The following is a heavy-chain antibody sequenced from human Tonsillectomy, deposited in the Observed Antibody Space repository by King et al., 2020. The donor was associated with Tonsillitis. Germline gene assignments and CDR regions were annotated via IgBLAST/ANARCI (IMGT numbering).Heavy chain of an antibody. Sequence: VQLVESGGGLVQPGGSLRVSCAASGFTFSSYAMNWVRQAPGKGLEWVSGIGGIGGSTNYADSVKGRFTISRDNSKNMLYLQMNSLRAEDTAVYYCAKDRDRIVMVAHGMDVWGQGTTVTVS. CDR1: GFTFSSYA. D-gene: IGHD3-22*01. CDR3: AKDRDRIVMVAHGMDV. J-gene: IGHJ6*02. CDR2: IGGIGGST. V-gene: IGHV3-23*04.